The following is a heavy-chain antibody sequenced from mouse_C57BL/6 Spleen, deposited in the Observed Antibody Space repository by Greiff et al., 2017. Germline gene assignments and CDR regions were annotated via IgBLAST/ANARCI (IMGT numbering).Heavy chain of an antibody. V-gene: IGHV5-4*01. CDR2: ISDGGSYT. D-gene: IGHD1-1*01. CDR1: GFTFSSYA. J-gene: IGHJ2*01. Sequence: EVQGVESGGGLVKPGGSLKLSCAASGFTFSSYAMSWVRQTPEKRLEWVATISDGGSYTYYPDNVKGRFTISRDNAKNNLYLQMSHLKSEDTARYYCARESHYYGSSSSTYYFDYWGQGTTLTVSS. CDR3: ARESHYYGSSSSTYYFDY.